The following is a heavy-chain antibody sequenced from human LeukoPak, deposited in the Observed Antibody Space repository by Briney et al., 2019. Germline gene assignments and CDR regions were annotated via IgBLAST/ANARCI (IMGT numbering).Heavy chain of an antibody. V-gene: IGHV3-23*01. CDR1: GFTFSSYA. CDR3: AKDTWVRRYFDY. J-gene: IGHJ4*03. CDR2: IGSGGATT. Sequence: PGGSLRLSCAASGFTFSSYAMSWVRQAPGKGPEWVSAIGSGGATTYYADSVKGRFTISRDNSKNTLFLQMNSLRAEDTAVYYCAKDTWVRRYFDYWGQGTLVTVSS. D-gene: IGHD2/OR15-2a*01.